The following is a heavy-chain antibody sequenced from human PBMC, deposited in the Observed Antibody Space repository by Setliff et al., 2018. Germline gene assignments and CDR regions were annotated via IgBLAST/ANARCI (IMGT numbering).Heavy chain of an antibody. V-gene: IGHV4-61*05. Sequence: SETLSLTCNVSGGSISSSIYFWGWIRQPPGQGLEWIVNIYYSGSTIYSPSLRRLVTISVDTSKNPFSLRLTSVTAADTAIYYCARNPASGAYYSSRHFHFDYWGQGALVTVSS. CDR2: IYYSGST. CDR1: GGSISSSIYF. J-gene: IGHJ4*02. CDR3: ARNPASGAYYSSRHFHFDY. D-gene: IGHD3-22*01.